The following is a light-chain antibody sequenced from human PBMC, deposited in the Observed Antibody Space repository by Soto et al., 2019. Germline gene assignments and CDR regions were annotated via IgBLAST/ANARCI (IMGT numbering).Light chain of an antibody. CDR1: QSVRST. Sequence: EIVMTQSPATLSVSPGERATLSCRASQSVRSTLAWYQQKPGQAPRLLIYGASTRATGIPARFSGSGSGTEFTLTISSLQSEDFAVYYCQQNNNWPGTFGQGTKVDIK. CDR3: QQNNNWPGT. V-gene: IGKV3-15*01. J-gene: IGKJ1*01. CDR2: GAS.